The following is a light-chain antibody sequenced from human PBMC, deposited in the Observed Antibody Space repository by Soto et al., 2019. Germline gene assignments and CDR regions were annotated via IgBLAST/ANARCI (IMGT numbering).Light chain of an antibody. CDR2: EGT. V-gene: IGLV2-23*01. CDR1: SSGVGSYNL. J-gene: IGLJ1*01. CDR3: YSYAGENLYV. Sequence: QSALTQPASGSASPGQSSTMPCTGTSSGVGSYNLVSWFQQHPGKVPKLLIYEGTKRPSGLSDRFSGSKSGNTAYLTISGLQAEDEADYYCYSYAGENLYVFGTGTKLPVL.